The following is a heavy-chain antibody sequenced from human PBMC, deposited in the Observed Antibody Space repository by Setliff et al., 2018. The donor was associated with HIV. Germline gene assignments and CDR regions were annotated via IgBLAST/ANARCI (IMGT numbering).Heavy chain of an antibody. D-gene: IGHD6-19*01. CDR2: VTHSGRT. J-gene: IGHJ4*02. CDR3: ARGVRDNSGWSSYYFDY. CDR1: GGSFSGYY. Sequence: LSLTCAVYGGSFSGYYWSWIRQPPGKGLEWIGEVTHSGRTNYNPSLESRVTTSVDTSKKQFSLRLTSVTAADTAVYYCARGVRDNSGWSSYYFDYWGQGTLGTAPQ. V-gene: IGHV4-34*01.